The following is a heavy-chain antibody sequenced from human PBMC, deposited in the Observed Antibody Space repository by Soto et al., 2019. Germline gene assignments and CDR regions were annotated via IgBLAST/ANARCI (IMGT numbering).Heavy chain of an antibody. CDR1: GFTFINYE. V-gene: IGHV3-48*03. Sequence: GGSLRLSCAASGFTFINYEMNWVRQAPGKGLEWVSYIGTRGRTIYYADSVKGRFTISRDNAKNSLYLQMNSLRAEDTAVYYCARDPAIYSGKFDYGLDVWGQGTTVTVSS. J-gene: IGHJ6*02. CDR2: IGTRGRTI. CDR3: ARDPAIYSGKFDYGLDV. D-gene: IGHD4-4*01.